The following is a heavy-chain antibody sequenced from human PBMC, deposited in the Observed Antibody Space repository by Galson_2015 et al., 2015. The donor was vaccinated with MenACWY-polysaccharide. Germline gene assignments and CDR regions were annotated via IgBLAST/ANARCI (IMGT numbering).Heavy chain of an antibody. V-gene: IGHV3-7*01. CDR1: GFTFSSFW. D-gene: IGHD3-22*01. J-gene: IGHJ2*01. Sequence: SLRLSCAASGFTFSSFWMSWVRQAPGKGLEWAAIIKQDGSEKYYVDSVKGRFSISRDNAKNSLYLQMNSLRSEDTAVYYCARDPLDSSGYTRGSVFDLWGRGTLATVSS. CDR3: ARDPLDSSGYTRGSVFDL. CDR2: IKQDGSEK.